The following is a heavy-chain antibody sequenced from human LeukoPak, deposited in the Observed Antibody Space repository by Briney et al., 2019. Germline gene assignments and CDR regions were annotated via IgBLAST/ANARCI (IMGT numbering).Heavy chain of an antibody. J-gene: IGHJ3*01. CDR1: GFTFSSHW. CDR2: IKQDGSEK. CDR3: TRVSVSDAFDL. Sequence: GGSLRLSCAASGFTFSSHWMTWVHQAPGKGLEWLGNIKQDGSEKYYAGSVRGRFTMSRDNAKNSLYLQMNSLRAEDTAVYFCTRVSVSDAFDLWGQGTMVTVSS. V-gene: IGHV3-7*01.